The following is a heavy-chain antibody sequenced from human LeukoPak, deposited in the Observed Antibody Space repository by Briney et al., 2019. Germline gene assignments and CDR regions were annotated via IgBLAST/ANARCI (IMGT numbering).Heavy chain of an antibody. J-gene: IGHJ4*02. Sequence: PRGSLRLSCAASGFSFSNFWMHWVRQAPGKGLEWVSRIKTDGSITAYADSVKGRFTISRDNAKNTLYLHMNSLKGEDTATYFCTREADPAFSASSSPDFWGQGTPVTVS. CDR1: GFSFSNFW. CDR2: IKTDGSIT. V-gene: IGHV3-74*01. D-gene: IGHD6-6*01. CDR3: TREADPAFSASSSPDF.